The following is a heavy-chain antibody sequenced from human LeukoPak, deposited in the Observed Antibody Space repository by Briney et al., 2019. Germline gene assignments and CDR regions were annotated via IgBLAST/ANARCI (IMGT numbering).Heavy chain of an antibody. CDR2: ISSSGSTI. V-gene: IGHV3-11*04. Sequence: GGPLRLPCAASGFTFSDYYMSWLRQAPGKGLEGVTYISSSGSTINYADSVKGRVTISRDNAKNSLYLQMNSLRAEDTAVYYCAREGPVGTARGYMDVWGKGTTVTVSS. CDR3: AREGPVGTARGYMDV. D-gene: IGHD3-10*01. J-gene: IGHJ6*03. CDR1: GFTFSDYY.